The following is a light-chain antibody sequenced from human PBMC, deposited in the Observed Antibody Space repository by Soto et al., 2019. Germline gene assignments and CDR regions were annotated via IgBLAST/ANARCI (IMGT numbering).Light chain of an antibody. V-gene: IGKV1-5*02. J-gene: IGKJ1*01. CDR3: QQYTNTNNPWM. CDR1: QSVSTR. Sequence: DIQMTQSPSSLSASVGDRVSIICRASQSVSTRLAWYQQKPGKAPKLLVYDASTLQSGVASRFSGSGSGTEFTLIISGLQPDDSATYYCQQYTNTNNPWMFGQGTKVDIK. CDR2: DAS.